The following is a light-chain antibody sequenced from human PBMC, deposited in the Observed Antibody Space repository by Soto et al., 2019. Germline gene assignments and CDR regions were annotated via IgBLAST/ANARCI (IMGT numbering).Light chain of an antibody. J-gene: IGKJ4*01. V-gene: IGKV3-15*01. CDR3: QQYNKWPPT. CDR1: QSVSSSY. Sequence: EIVLTQSPGTLSLSPGERATLSCRASQSVSSSYLAWYQQKPGQAPRLLIFGASTRATGIPARFSGSESGTEFNLTISSLQSEDFALYYCQQYNKWPPTFGGGTKVDIK. CDR2: GAS.